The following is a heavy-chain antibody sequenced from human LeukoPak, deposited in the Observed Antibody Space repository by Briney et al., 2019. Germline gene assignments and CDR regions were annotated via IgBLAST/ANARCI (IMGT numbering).Heavy chain of an antibody. J-gene: IGHJ4*02. Sequence: PGGSLRLSCAASGFTFSNAWMSWVRQAPGKGLEWVGRIKSKTDGGTTDYAAPVKGRFTISRDNSKNTLYLQMNSLRAEDTAVYYRARDISRTGHLDYWGQGTLVTVSS. D-gene: IGHD3-3*02. CDR3: ARDISRTGHLDY. CDR2: IKSKTDGGTT. CDR1: GFTFSNAW. V-gene: IGHV3-15*01.